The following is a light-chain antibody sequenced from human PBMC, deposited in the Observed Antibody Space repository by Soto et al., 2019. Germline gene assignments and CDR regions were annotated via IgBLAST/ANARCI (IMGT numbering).Light chain of an antibody. V-gene: IGKV2-30*01. Sequence: DVVMTQSPLSLAVTLGQPASISCRSSQSLVYSNGVTYLNWFQQRPGQSPRRLIHKVSNRDSGVPGRFSGSASGTDFTLKISRVEAEDVWVYYCMQGTHWPYTFGQGTKLEIK. J-gene: IGKJ2*01. CDR2: KVS. CDR1: QSLVYSNGVTY. CDR3: MQGTHWPYT.